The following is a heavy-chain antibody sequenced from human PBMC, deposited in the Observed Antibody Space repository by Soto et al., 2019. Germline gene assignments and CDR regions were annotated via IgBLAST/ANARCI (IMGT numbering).Heavy chain of an antibody. J-gene: IGHJ3*01. Sequence: GSLRLSCTGSGFTFADYTITWLRQAPGKGLEWVGFIRGKGYGGTAEYAASVKGRFTISRDDSKSIAYLQMNSLRTEGTAVYFCTRDQPITPWGQGTMVTVSS. CDR2: IRGKGYGGTA. D-gene: IGHD3-10*01. V-gene: IGHV3-49*03. CDR1: GFTFADYT. CDR3: TRDQPITP.